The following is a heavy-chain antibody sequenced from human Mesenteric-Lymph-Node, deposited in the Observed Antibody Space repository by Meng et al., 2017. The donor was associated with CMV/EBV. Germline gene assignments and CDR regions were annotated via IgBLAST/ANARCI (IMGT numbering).Heavy chain of an antibody. J-gene: IGHJ3*02. CDR1: RGSITNYY. V-gene: IGHV4-59*01. CDR2: IFYTGST. Sequence: SETLSLTCTISRGSITNYYYNWIRQPPGKGLEWIGYIFYTGSTNYNPSLESRVTISSDTSKTQFSLKLTSVTAADTAVYYCARPGITVTDPFDIWGQGTMVTVSS. D-gene: IGHD1-20*01. CDR3: ARPGITVTDPFDI.